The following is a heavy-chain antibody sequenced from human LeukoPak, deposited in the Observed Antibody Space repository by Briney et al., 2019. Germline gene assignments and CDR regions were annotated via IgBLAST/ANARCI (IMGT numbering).Heavy chain of an antibody. CDR1: GGSISSYY. CDR2: IYYSGST. D-gene: IGHD6-13*01. V-gene: IGHV4-59*12. CDR3: ARELAVLGSSWSFDY. Sequence: SETLSLTCTVSGGSISSYYWSWIRQPPGKGLEWIGYIYYSGSTNYNPSLKSRVTISVDTSKNQFSLKLSSVTAADTAVYYCARELAVLGSSWSFDYWGQGTLVTVSS. J-gene: IGHJ4*02.